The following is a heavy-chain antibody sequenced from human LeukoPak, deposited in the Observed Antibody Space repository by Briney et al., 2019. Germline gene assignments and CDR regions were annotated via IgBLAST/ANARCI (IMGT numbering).Heavy chain of an antibody. CDR3: AKEITMVRGVITHY. V-gene: IGHV3-23*01. D-gene: IGHD3-10*01. CDR2: ISGSGGST. J-gene: IGHJ4*02. Sequence: GGSLRLSCPASGFTFSSYGMSWVRQAPGKGLEWVSAISGSGGSTYYADSVKGRFTISRDNSKNTLYLQMNSLRAEDTAVYYCAKEITMVRGVITHYWGQGTLVTVSS. CDR1: GFTFSSYG.